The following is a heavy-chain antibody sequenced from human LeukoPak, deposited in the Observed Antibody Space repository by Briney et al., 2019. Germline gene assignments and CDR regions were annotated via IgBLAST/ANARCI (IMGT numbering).Heavy chain of an antibody. CDR2: IYYSGST. V-gene: IGHV4-39*01. CDR1: GGSISSYY. J-gene: IGHJ4*02. D-gene: IGHD5-18*01. Sequence: PSETLSLTCTVSGGSISSYYWGWIRQPPGKGLEWIGSIYYSGSTYYNPSLKSRVTISVDTSKNQFSLKLSSVTAADTAVYYCARHVLLSYSYGYVRGNYYFDYWGQGTLVTVSS. CDR3: ARHVLLSYSYGYVRGNYYFDY.